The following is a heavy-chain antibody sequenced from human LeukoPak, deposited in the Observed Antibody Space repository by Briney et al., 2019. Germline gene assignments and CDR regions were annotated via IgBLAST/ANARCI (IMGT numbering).Heavy chain of an antibody. V-gene: IGHV3-23*01. J-gene: IGHJ4*02. CDR3: ARIPGIAAAGVDY. D-gene: IGHD6-13*01. CDR2: LSASGGGT. CDR1: GITLSNYG. Sequence: PGGSLRLSCAVSGITLSNYGMAWVRQAPGKGLEWVASLSASGGGTSYADSVRGRFTISRDNAKNTLYLQMNSLRAEDTAVYYCARIPGIAAAGVDYWGQGTLVTVSS.